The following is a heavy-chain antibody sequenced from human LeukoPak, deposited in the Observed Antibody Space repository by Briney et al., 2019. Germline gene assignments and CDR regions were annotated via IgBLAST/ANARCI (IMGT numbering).Heavy chain of an antibody. V-gene: IGHV3-43*02. CDR3: AKDTRNAVVSRGYGIDV. J-gene: IGHJ6*02. D-gene: IGHD2-15*01. Sequence: GGSLRLSCATSGFTFDDFAMHWVRQPPGKGLEWVSLISGDGISIYNADSLKGRFIISRDNNNSSLYLEMNSLRTEDTAFYYCAKDTRNAVVSRGYGIDVWGQGTPVTVSS. CDR2: ISGDGISI. CDR1: GFTFDDFA.